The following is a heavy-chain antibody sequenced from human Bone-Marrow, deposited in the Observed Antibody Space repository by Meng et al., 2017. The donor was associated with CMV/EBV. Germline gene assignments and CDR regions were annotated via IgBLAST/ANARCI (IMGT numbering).Heavy chain of an antibody. D-gene: IGHD3-10*01. Sequence: SKVSGYTFTDYYMHWVQQAPGKGLEWMGLIDPEDGETIYAEKFQGRVTITADTSTDTAYMELSSLRSEDTAVYYCATGWSAGGWFDPWGQGTLVTVSS. CDR1: GYTFTDYY. CDR3: ATGWSAGGWFDP. V-gene: IGHV1-69-2*01. CDR2: IDPEDGET. J-gene: IGHJ5*02.